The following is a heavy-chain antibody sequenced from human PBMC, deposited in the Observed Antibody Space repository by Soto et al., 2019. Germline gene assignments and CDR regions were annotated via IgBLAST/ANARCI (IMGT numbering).Heavy chain of an antibody. CDR2: ISAYNGNI. D-gene: IGHD4-17*01. Sequence: QVQLVQSGAEVKKPGASVKVSCKAPGYIFPSCTISWVRQAPGQGLEWMGWISAYNGNIKDAQKFQGRFTMTTDTSRSTAYMELRSLTSDDTAMYYCAIANYGDNDYWGQGTLVTVSS. CDR1: GYIFPSCT. V-gene: IGHV1-18*01. J-gene: IGHJ4*02. CDR3: AIANYGDNDY.